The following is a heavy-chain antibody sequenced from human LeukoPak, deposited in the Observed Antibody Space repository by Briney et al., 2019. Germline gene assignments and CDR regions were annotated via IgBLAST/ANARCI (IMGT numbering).Heavy chain of an antibody. D-gene: IGHD3-3*01. J-gene: IGHJ6*02. CDR1: GFTFSRYA. CDR2: ISYDGSNK. V-gene: IGHV3-30-3*01. Sequence: QTGGSLRLSCAASGFTFSRYAMHWVRQAPGKGLEWVAVISYDGSNKYYADSVKGRFTISRDNSKNTLYLQMNSLRAEDTAVYYCARQEWLSEYYYGMDVWGQGTTVTVSS. CDR3: ARQEWLSEYYYGMDV.